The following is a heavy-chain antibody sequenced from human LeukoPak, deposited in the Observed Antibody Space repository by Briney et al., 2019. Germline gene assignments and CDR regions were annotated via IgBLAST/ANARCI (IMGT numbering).Heavy chain of an antibody. V-gene: IGHV3-7*01. CDR3: ARGCRFGVVERDAFDI. J-gene: IGHJ3*02. Sequence: GGSLRLSCAASGFTFSNYWMTWVRQAPGKGLEWVANINQDGGEKYYVDSARGRFTISRDNAKNSLYLQMNSLRAEDTAVYYCARGCRFGVVERDAFDIWGQGTMVTVSS. CDR1: GFTFSNYW. D-gene: IGHD3-3*01. CDR2: INQDGGEK.